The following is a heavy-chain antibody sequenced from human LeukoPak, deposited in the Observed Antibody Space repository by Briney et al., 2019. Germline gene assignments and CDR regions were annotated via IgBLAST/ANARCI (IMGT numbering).Heavy chain of an antibody. Sequence: SETLSLTCAVSGGSISSYYWSWIRQPPGKGLEWIGYIYYSGSTNYNPSLKSRVTISVDTSKNQFSLKLSSVTAADTAVYYCARVPERDTAMVDYWGQGTLVTVSS. D-gene: IGHD5-18*01. J-gene: IGHJ4*02. V-gene: IGHV4-59*01. CDR3: ARVPERDTAMVDY. CDR2: IYYSGST. CDR1: GGSISSYY.